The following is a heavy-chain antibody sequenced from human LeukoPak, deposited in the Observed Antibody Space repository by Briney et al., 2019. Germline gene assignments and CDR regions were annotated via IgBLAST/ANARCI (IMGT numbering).Heavy chain of an antibody. CDR1: GFTFSSYS. Sequence: GGSLRLSCAASGFTFSSYSMNWVRQAPGKGLEWVSSISSSSSYVYYADSVKGRFTISRDNAKNSLYLQMNSLRAEDTAVYYCAREYSGYDFDYWGQGTLVTVSS. J-gene: IGHJ4*02. CDR3: AREYSGYDFDY. CDR2: ISSSSSYV. V-gene: IGHV3-21*01. D-gene: IGHD5-12*01.